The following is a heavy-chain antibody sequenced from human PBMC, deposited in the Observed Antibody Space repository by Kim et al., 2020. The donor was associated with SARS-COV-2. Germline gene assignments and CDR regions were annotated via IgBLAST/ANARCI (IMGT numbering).Heavy chain of an antibody. CDR3: ARGKYYYDGSGNPRFWYFDL. Sequence: SETLSLTCTVSGGSISYYYWSWIRQPPGKGLECIGYVFDSGSTNYNPSLKSRVTISLDTSKKQFSLQLTSVTAADTAVYYCARGKYYYDGSGNPRFWYFDLWGRGTLVTVSS. CDR2: VFDSGST. D-gene: IGHD3-22*01. J-gene: IGHJ2*01. V-gene: IGHV4-59*01. CDR1: GGSISYYY.